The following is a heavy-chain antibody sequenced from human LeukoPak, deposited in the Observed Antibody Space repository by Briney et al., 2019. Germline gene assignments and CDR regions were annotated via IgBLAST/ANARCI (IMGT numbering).Heavy chain of an antibody. CDR2: INGGSYTI. V-gene: IGHV3-48*02. CDR1: GFTFSAYS. D-gene: IGHD3-10*01. CDR3: ARELGYYGSGSYSPSYYYYGMDV. J-gene: IGHJ6*02. Sequence: GGSLRLSCAASGFTFSAYSMNWVRRAPGKGLEWVSYINGGSYTIYYADSVEGRFTISRDNAKNSLSLQMNSLRDEDTAVYYCARELGYYGSGSYSPSYYYYGMDVWGQGTTVTVSS.